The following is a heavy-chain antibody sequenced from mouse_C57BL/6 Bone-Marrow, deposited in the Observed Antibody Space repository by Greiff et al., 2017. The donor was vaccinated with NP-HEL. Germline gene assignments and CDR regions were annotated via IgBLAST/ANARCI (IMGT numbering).Heavy chain of an antibody. J-gene: IGHJ3*01. CDR2: IDPSDSYT. D-gene: IGHD1-1*01. V-gene: IGHV1-59*01. CDR3: AREGGYYGSSAFAY. Sequence: QVQLKQPGAELVRPGTSVKLSCKASGYTFTSYWMHWVKQRPGQGLEWIGVIDPSDSYTNYNQKFKGKATLTVDTSSSTAYMQLSSLTSEDSAVYYCAREGGYYGSSAFAYWGQGTLVTVSA. CDR1: GYTFTSYW.